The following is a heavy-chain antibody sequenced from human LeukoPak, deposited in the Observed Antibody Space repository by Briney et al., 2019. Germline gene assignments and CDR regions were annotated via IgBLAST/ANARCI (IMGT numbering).Heavy chain of an antibody. CDR1: GFTFSSYA. CDR2: ISYDGSNK. J-gene: IGHJ5*02. Sequence: GGSLRLSCAASGFTFSSYAMHWVRQAPGKGLEWVAVISYDGSNKYYADSVKGRFTISRDNSKNTLYLQMNSLRAEDTAVYYCARDPGDIVVVPAAIGWFDPWGQGTLVTVSS. D-gene: IGHD2-2*01. CDR3: ARDPGDIVVVPAAIGWFDP. V-gene: IGHV3-30-3*01.